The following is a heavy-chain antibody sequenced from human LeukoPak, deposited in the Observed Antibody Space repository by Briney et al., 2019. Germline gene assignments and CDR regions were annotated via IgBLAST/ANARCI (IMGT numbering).Heavy chain of an antibody. CDR2: INPNSGGT. J-gene: IGHJ6*03. CDR3: ARALTLYYYYYMDV. V-gene: IGHV1-2*02. CDR1: GYTFTGYY. Sequence: GASVKVSCKASGYTFTGYYLHWVRQAPGQGLEWMGWINPNSGGTNYAQKLQGRVTMTTDTSTSTAYMELRSLRSDDTAVYYCARALTLYYYYYMDVWGKGTTVTVSS.